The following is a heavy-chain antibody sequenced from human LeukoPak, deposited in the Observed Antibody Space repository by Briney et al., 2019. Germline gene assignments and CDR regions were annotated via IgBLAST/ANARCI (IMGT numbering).Heavy chain of an antibody. Sequence: GGSLRLSCAASGFTFSSYSMNWVRQAPGKGLEWVSSISSSSSYIYYADSVKGRFTISRDNAKNSLHLQMNSLRAEDTAVYYCVRDPDDIFYGMDVWGQGTTVTVSS. J-gene: IGHJ6*02. CDR2: ISSSSSYI. V-gene: IGHV3-21*01. CDR1: GFTFSSYS. CDR3: VRDPDDIFYGMDV. D-gene: IGHD3-9*01.